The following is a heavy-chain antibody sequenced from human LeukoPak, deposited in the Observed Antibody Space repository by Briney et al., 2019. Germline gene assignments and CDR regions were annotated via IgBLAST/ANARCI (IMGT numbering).Heavy chain of an antibody. CDR3: ARDWGSLRATLYYFDY. D-gene: IGHD2-15*01. V-gene: IGHV3-9*01. CDR1: GFIFNNYA. J-gene: IGHJ4*02. Sequence: GGSLRLSCAGSGFIFNNYAMHWVRQPPGKGLEWVSGISWNSGSIDYADSVKGRFTISRDNSKNTLYQQMNSLRAEDTAVYYCARDWGSLRATLYYFDYWGQGTLVTVSS. CDR2: ISWNSGSI.